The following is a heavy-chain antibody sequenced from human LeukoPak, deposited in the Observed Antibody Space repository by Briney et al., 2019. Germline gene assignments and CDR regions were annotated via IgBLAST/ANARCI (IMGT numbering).Heavy chain of an antibody. CDR1: GFTFSNFW. V-gene: IGHV3-74*01. D-gene: IGHD2-8*01. Sequence: GGSLRLSCAASGFTFSNFWIHWVRQAPGERLVWVSRVDTTGNNTIYADSVKGRFTVSRDNAKHTVYLQMNSLRAEDTAVYYGQRGKNGFDNGGRGPRATVS. CDR3: QRGKNGFDN. CDR2: VDTTGNNT. J-gene: IGHJ4*02.